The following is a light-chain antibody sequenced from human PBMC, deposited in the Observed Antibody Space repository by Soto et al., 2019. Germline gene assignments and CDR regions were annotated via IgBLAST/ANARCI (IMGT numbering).Light chain of an antibody. CDR3: QQYGSSPRT. Sequence: EIVLTQSPGTLSLSPGERATLSCRASQSVSSNYLTWYQQKPGQAPRLLIYGASSRATGIPDRFSGSGSGTDFTLTISRLEPEDFAVYYRQQYGSSPRTFGQGTKVDIK. CDR2: GAS. J-gene: IGKJ1*01. V-gene: IGKV3-20*01. CDR1: QSVSSNY.